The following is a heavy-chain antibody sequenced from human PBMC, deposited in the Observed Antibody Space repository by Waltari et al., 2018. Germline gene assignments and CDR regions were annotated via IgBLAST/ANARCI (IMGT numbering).Heavy chain of an antibody. CDR2: IYYNGKT. CDR1: GGSVNYYY. CDR3: ARVGTTGNSPFDF. V-gene: IGHV4-59*04. J-gene: IGHJ4*02. D-gene: IGHD3-16*01. Sequence: QVQLQESGPGRVKPSETLSLTCAVSGGSVNYYYWSWIRQSPGRGLEWIGYIYYNGKTAYSPSLQSRVTMSLDTSKNQFSLRLTSVTAADTAVYYCARVGTTGNSPFDFWGQGTLVTVSS.